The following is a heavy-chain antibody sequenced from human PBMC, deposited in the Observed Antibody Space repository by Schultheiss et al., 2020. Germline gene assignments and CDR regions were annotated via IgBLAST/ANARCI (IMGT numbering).Heavy chain of an antibody. Sequence: ASVKVSCKASGYTFTSYGISWVRQAPGQGLEWMGRIIPILGIANYAQKLQGRVTMTTDTSTSTAYMELRSLRSDDTAVYYCARDTGWELLNAFDIWGQGTMVTVSS. D-gene: IGHD1-26*01. V-gene: IGHV1-18*04. J-gene: IGHJ3*02. CDR1: GYTFTSYG. CDR3: ARDTGWELLNAFDI. CDR2: IIPILGIA.